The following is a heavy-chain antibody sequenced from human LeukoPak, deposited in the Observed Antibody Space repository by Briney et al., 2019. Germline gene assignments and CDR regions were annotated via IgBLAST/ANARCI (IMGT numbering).Heavy chain of an antibody. J-gene: IGHJ4*02. CDR3: ARDRGRYFDGPQTDY. CDR1: GGSISSYY. D-gene: IGHD3-9*01. Sequence: SETLSLTCTVSGGSISSYYWSWIRQPAGKGLEWIGRIYTSGSTNYNPSLKSRVTMSVDTSKNQFSLKLSSVTAADTAVYYCARDRGRYFDGPQTDYWGQGILVTVSS. V-gene: IGHV4-4*07. CDR2: IYTSGST.